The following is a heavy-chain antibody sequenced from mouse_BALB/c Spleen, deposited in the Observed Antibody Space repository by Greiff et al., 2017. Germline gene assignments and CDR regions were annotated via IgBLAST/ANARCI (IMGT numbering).Heavy chain of an antibody. CDR2: ISDGGSYT. CDR3: AREFDRYSYAMDY. CDR1: GFTFSDYY. J-gene: IGHJ4*01. V-gene: IGHV5-4*02. D-gene: IGHD2-14*01. Sequence: EVKVVESGGGLVKPGGSLKLSCAASGFTFSDYYMYWVRQTPEKRLEWVATISDGGSYTYYPDSVKGRFTISRDNAKNNLYLQMSSLKSEDTAMYYCAREFDRYSYAMDYWGQGTSVTVSS.